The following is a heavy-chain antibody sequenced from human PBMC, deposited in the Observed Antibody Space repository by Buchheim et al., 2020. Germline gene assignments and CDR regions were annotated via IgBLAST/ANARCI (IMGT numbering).Heavy chain of an antibody. CDR3: AKDQEVKLYTGGYYCDF. Sequence: QVQLVESGGGVVQPGRSLRLSCAASGFTFSSYGMHWVRQAPGKGLEGVAVISHDGSNKYYADSVKGRFTISRENSKNTLYLQMNSLRAEDTAVYYCAKDQEVKLYTGGYYCDFWGQGTL. CDR2: ISHDGSNK. D-gene: IGHD3-3*01. CDR1: GFTFSSYG. V-gene: IGHV3-30*18. J-gene: IGHJ4*02.